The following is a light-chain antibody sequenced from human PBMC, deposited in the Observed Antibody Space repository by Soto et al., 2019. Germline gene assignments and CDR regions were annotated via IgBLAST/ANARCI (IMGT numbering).Light chain of an antibody. CDR3: SSYGGSNTVV. CDR2: EVT. J-gene: IGLJ2*01. V-gene: IGLV2-8*01. Sequence: QSALTQPPSASGSLGQSVTISCTGTSSDVGGYNYVSWHQQHPGKAPKVMIYEVTKRPPGVPDRFSGSKSGNTASLTVSGLQAEDEADYYCSSYGGSNTVVFGGGTKLTVL. CDR1: SSDVGGYNY.